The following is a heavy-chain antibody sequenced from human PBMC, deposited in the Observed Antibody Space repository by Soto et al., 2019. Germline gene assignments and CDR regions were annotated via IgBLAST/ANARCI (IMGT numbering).Heavy chain of an antibody. CDR1: GGTFSSYA. J-gene: IGHJ6*02. CDR3: AWEGAEVLSGGRFRDYYSMHV. D-gene: IGHD2-8*02. CDR2: IIPIFGTA. Sequence: QVQLVQSGAEVKKPGSSVKVSCKASGGTFSSYAISWVRQAPGQGLEWMGGIIPIFGTANYAQKFQGRVTNTADESTSTAYMELSSLRSEDTAVYYCAWEGAEVLSGGRFRDYYSMHVWGQGSTVNVSS. V-gene: IGHV1-69*01.